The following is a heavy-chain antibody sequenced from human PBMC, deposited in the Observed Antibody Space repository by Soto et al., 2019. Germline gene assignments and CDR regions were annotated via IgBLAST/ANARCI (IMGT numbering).Heavy chain of an antibody. V-gene: IGHV3-73*01. CDR1: GFTFSVSA. CDR3: TRLEVGSYGSGDSYYYYGMDV. CDR2: IRSKANSYAT. Sequence: WGCLGIGCASSGFTFSVSAMHGVRQACGKGPDLVATIRSKANSYATAYAASVKGRFTISRGDSKNTAYLQMNSLKTEDTAVYYCTRLEVGSYGSGDSYYYYGMDVWGQGTTVTVSS. D-gene: IGHD3-10*01. J-gene: IGHJ6*01.